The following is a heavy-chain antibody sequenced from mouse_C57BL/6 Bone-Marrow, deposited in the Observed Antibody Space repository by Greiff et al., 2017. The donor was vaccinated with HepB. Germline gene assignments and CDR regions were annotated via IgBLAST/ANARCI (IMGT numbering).Heavy chain of an antibody. CDR2: IDPEDGDT. Sequence: VQLQHSGAELVRPGASVKLSCTASGFNIKDYYMHWVKQRPEQGLEWIGRIDPEDGDTEYAPKFQGKATMTADTSSNTAYLQLSSLTSEDTAVYYCTTPTGTVYYFDYWGQGTTLTVSS. D-gene: IGHD4-1*01. V-gene: IGHV14-1*01. CDR3: TTPTGTVYYFDY. J-gene: IGHJ2*01. CDR1: GFNIKDYY.